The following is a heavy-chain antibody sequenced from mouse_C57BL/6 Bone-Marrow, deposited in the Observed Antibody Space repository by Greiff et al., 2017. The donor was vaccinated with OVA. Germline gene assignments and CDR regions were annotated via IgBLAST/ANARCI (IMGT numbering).Heavy chain of an antibody. J-gene: IGHJ4*01. Sequence: VQLQQSGAELVKPGASVKISCKASGYAFSSYWMNWVKQRPGKGLEWIGQIYPGDGDTNYNGKFKGKATLTADKSSSTAYMQLSSLTSEDSAVYFCESPAYYSNYGYAMDYWGQGTSVTVSS. V-gene: IGHV1-80*01. D-gene: IGHD2-5*01. CDR1: GYAFSSYW. CDR2: IYPGDGDT. CDR3: ESPAYYSNYGYAMDY.